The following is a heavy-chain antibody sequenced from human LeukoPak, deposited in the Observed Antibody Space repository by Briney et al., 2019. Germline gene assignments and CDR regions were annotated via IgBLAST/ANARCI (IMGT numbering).Heavy chain of an antibody. D-gene: IGHD2-15*01. J-gene: IGHJ3*02. CDR3: ARDLVYCSGGSCYSGGAFDI. Sequence: GGSLRLSCAASGFTFSSYAMSWVRQAPGKGLEWVSAISGSGGSTYYADSVKGRFTISRDNSKNTLYLQMNSLRAEDTAVYYCARDLVYCSGGSCYSGGAFDIWGQGTMVTVSP. V-gene: IGHV3-23*01. CDR2: ISGSGGST. CDR1: GFTFSSYA.